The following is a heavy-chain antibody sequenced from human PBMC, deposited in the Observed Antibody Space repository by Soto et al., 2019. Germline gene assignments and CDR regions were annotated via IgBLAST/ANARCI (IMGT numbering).Heavy chain of an antibody. CDR1: GGSFSGYF. D-gene: IGHD3-16*01. J-gene: IGHJ6*02. Sequence: KTSETLSLTCGVNGGSFSGYFWSWIRQPPGRGLEWIGEIDDGGSIKYNPSLKSRVTISLDTSKSQFSLTLDSTTAADTAVYYCSRTPYRKRLIRSYYYYGMDVWGQGTTVTVSS. CDR3: SRTPYRKRLIRSYYYYGMDV. V-gene: IGHV4-34*01. CDR2: IDDGGSI.